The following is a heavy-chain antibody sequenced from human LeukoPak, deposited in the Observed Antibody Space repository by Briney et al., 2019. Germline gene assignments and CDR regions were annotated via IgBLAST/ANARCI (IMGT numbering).Heavy chain of an antibody. CDR3: AKDRGYCSGGSCYSEDFDY. V-gene: IGHV3-23*01. CDR2: ISGSGGST. D-gene: IGHD2-15*01. Sequence: PGGSLRLSCAASGFTFSSYAMSWVRQAPGKGLEWVSAISGSGGSTHYADSLKGRFTISRDNSKNTLYLQMNSLRAEDTAVYYCAKDRGYCSGGSCYSEDFDYWGQGTLVTVSS. CDR1: GFTFSSYA. J-gene: IGHJ4*02.